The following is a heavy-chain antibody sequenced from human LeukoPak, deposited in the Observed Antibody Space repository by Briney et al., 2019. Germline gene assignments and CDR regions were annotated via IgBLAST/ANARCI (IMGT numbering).Heavy chain of an antibody. CDR1: GYSISSGYY. Sequence: SETLSLTCTVSGYSISSGYYWGWIRQPPRKRLEWIGSIYHSGNTYYNASLKSRVTISVDTSKNLFSLKLSSVTAADTAVYFCTRVGFISYWFDPWGQGTLVTVSS. V-gene: IGHV4-38-2*02. CDR2: IYHSGNT. D-gene: IGHD3-10*01. J-gene: IGHJ5*02. CDR3: TRVGFISYWFDP.